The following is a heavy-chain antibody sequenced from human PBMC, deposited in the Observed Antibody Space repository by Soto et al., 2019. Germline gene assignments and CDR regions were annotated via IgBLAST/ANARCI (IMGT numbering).Heavy chain of an antibody. J-gene: IGHJ5*02. CDR1: GYTFTSCG. CDR2: ISAYNGNT. CDR3: ARGSARYQLLWPRVGWFDP. V-gene: IGHV1-18*01. Sequence: GASVKVSCKASGYTFTSCGISWVRQAPGQGLEWMGWISAYNGNTNYAQKLQGRVTMTTDASTSTAYMELRSLRSDDTAVYYCARGSARYQLLWPRVGWFDPWGQGTLVTVSS. D-gene: IGHD2-2*01.